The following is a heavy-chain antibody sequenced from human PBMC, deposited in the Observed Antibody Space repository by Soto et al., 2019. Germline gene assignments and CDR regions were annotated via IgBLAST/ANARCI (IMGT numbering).Heavy chain of an antibody. CDR1: GGTFSSYA. CDR3: ARDHTRLEAPFYYYGMDV. D-gene: IGHD6-6*01. Sequence: ASVKVSCKASGGTFSSYAISWVRQAPGQGLEWMGGIIPIFGTANYAQKFQGRVTITADESTSTAYMELSSLRSEDTAVYYCARDHTRLEAPFYYYGMDVWGQGTTVTVSS. J-gene: IGHJ6*02. CDR2: IIPIFGTA. V-gene: IGHV1-69*13.